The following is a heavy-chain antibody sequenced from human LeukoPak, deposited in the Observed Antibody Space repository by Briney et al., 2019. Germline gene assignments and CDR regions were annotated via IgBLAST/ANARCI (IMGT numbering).Heavy chain of an antibody. D-gene: IGHD3-10*01. CDR2: MNPNSGNT. Sequence: ASVKVSCKASGYTFTSYDINWVRQATGQGLEWMGWMNPNSGNTGYAQKFQGRATMTRNTSISTAYMELSSLRSEDTAVYYCARVFGDYGSGSYYNGRDYYYYGMDVWGQGTTVTASS. V-gene: IGHV1-8*01. J-gene: IGHJ6*02. CDR1: GYTFTSYD. CDR3: ARVFGDYGSGSYYNGRDYYYYGMDV.